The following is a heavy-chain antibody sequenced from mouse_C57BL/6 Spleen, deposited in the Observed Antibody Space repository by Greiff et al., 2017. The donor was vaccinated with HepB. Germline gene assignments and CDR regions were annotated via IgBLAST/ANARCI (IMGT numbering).Heavy chain of an antibody. Sequence: VQLQQSGAELVRPGSSVKLSCKASGYTFTSYWMHWVKQRPIQGLEWIGNIDPSDSETHYNQKFKDKATLTVDKSSSTAYMQLSSLTSEDSAVYYCARWGNYGDYYAMDYWGQGTSVTVSS. CDR1: GYTFTSYW. D-gene: IGHD1-1*02. J-gene: IGHJ4*01. V-gene: IGHV1-52*01. CDR3: ARWGNYGDYYAMDY. CDR2: IDPSDSET.